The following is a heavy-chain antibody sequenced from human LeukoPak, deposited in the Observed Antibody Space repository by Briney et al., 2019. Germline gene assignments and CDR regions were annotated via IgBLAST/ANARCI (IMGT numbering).Heavy chain of an antibody. CDR1: GYTLTELS. D-gene: IGHD2-15*01. Sequence: RAASVKVSCKVSGYTLTELSMHWVRQAPGKGREWMGGFDPEDGETIYAQKFQGRVTMTEDTSTDTAYMELSSLRSEDTAVYYCATSNTRKYCSGGSCLTPYYYYYYMDVWGKGTTVTVSS. CDR2: FDPEDGET. V-gene: IGHV1-24*01. CDR3: ATSNTRKYCSGGSCLTPYYYYYYMDV. J-gene: IGHJ6*03.